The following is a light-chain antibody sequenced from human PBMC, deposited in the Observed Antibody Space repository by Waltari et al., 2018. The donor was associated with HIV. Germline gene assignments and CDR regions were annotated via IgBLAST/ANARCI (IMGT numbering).Light chain of an antibody. V-gene: IGLV2-23*01. J-gene: IGLJ2*01. CDR3: SAYAGGLE. CDR1: SSDTGNYNL. CDR2: EDN. Sequence: QSALTQPASVSGSPGQSITISCTGTSSDTGNYNLVSWYQLYPGKAPKLIIYEDNKRPSGVSNRFSGSKSADTASLTISGLQAEDEADYYCSAYAGGLEFGGGTKLTVL.